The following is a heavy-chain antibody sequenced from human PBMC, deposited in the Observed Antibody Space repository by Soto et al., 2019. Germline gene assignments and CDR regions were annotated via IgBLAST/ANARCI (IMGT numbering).Heavy chain of an antibody. CDR2: INHSGST. J-gene: IGHJ5*02. Sequence: PSETLPLTCAVNGGPSSGYYWSWIRHPPGKGLEWIGEINHSGSTNYNPSLKSRVTISVDTSKNQFSLKLSSVTAADTAVYYCARGLAAAGNWFDPWGQGTLVTVSS. CDR1: GGPSSGYY. V-gene: IGHV4-34*01. CDR3: ARGLAAAGNWFDP. D-gene: IGHD6-13*01.